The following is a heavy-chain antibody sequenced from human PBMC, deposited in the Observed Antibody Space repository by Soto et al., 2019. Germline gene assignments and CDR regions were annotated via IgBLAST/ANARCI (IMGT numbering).Heavy chain of an antibody. CDR2: VYYSGTT. D-gene: IGHD3-22*01. CDR1: GASINNNEYY. J-gene: IGHJ2*01. Sequence: SETLSLTCTVSGASINNNEYYWSWIRQTPGKGLEWIGYVYYSGTTDYIPSLKSRLSMSIDKSQNQFTLKLNSVTAADAATYYCARMSYFYDKWYFDLWGRGTLVTVSS. V-gene: IGHV4-30-4*01. CDR3: ARMSYFYDKWYFDL.